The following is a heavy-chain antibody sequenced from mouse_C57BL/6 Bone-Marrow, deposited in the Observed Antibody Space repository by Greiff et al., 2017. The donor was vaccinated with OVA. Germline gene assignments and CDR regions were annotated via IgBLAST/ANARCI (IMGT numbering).Heavy chain of an antibody. CDR3: ARLDSSGYRFAY. Sequence: EVQLVESEGGLVQPGSSMKLSCTASGFTFRDYYMAWVRQVPEKGLEWVANINYDGSSTYYLDSLKSRFIISRDNAKNILYLQMSSLKSEDTATYYCARLDSSGYRFAYWGQGTLVTVSA. J-gene: IGHJ3*01. V-gene: IGHV5-16*01. CDR1: GFTFRDYY. D-gene: IGHD3-2*02. CDR2: INYDGSST.